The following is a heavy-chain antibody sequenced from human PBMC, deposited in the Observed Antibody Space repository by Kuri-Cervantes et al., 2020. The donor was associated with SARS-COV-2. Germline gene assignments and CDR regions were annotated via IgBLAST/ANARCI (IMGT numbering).Heavy chain of an antibody. Sequence: GGSLRLSCTASGFIFSDYYMTWIRQAPGKGLEWVSNIGPSGTTKYYADSVKGRFTISRDNAKNSLYLQMNSLRAEDTAVYYCARDAVLGIGYWGQGTLVTVSS. D-gene: IGHD7-27*01. CDR2: IGPSGTTK. V-gene: IGHV3-11*04. CDR1: GFIFSDYY. CDR3: ARDAVLGIGY. J-gene: IGHJ4*02.